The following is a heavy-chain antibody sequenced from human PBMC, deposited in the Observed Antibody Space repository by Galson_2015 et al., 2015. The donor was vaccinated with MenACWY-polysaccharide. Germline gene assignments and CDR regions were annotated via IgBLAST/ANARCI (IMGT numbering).Heavy chain of an antibody. V-gene: IGHV4-38-2*01. CDR3: ARVEKYSGSFYILY. J-gene: IGHJ4*02. D-gene: IGHD1-26*01. Sequence: ETLSLTCAVSGYSISSGYFWGWIRQPPGKGLEWIASIFLSGTTYYNPSLKSRVTISVDTSKTQFSLNLRTETAADTAVYYCARVEKYSGSFYILYWGQGTLVTVSS. CDR1: GYSISSGYF. CDR2: IFLSGTT.